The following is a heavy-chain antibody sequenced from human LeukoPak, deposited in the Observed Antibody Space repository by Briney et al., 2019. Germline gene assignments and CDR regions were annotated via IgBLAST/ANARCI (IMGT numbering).Heavy chain of an antibody. Sequence: SETLSLTCTVSGYSISSGYYWGWIRQPPGKGLEWIGSIYHSGSTYYNPSLKSRVTISVDTSKNQFSLKLSSVTAADTAVYYCARDRITMIVLVREYWFDPWSQGTLVTVSS. CDR3: ARDRITMIVLVREYWFDP. CDR1: GYSISSGYY. D-gene: IGHD3-22*01. J-gene: IGHJ5*02. CDR2: IYHSGST. V-gene: IGHV4-38-2*02.